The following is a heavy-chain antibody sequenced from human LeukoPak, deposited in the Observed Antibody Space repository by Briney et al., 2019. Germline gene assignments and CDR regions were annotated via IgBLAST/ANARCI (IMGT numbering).Heavy chain of an antibody. Sequence: GGSLRLSCAASGFTFSSYEMNWVRQAPGKGLEWVSHISSSGSTIYYADSVKGRFTISRDNAKNSLYLQMNSLRAEDTAVYYCARVGVYSSSWPVSDYWGQGTLVTVSS. D-gene: IGHD6-13*01. CDR3: ARVGVYSSSWPVSDY. V-gene: IGHV3-48*03. CDR2: ISSSGSTI. J-gene: IGHJ4*02. CDR1: GFTFSSYE.